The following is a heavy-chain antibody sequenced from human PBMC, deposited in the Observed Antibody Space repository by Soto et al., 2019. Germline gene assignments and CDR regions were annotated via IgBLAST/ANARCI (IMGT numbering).Heavy chain of an antibody. CDR3: ARRAYGSGSYYFDY. V-gene: IGHV3-23*01. CDR1: GFTFSSYA. D-gene: IGHD3-10*01. CDR2: ISGSGGST. J-gene: IGHJ4*02. Sequence: GGSLRLSCAASGFTFSSYAMSWVRQAPGKGLEWVSVISGSGGSTYYADSVKGRFTISRDNSKNTLYVQMNSLRAEDTAVYYCARRAYGSGSYYFDYWGQGTLVTVSS.